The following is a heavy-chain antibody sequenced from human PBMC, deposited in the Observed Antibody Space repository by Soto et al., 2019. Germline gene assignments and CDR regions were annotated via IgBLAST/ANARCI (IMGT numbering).Heavy chain of an antibody. Sequence: GGSLRLSCAASGFTVSSNYMSWVRQAPGKGLEWVSVIYSGGSTYYADPVKGRFTISRDNSKNTLYLQMNSLRSEDTAVYYCARDARTYSSGCVDYWGQGTLVTVSS. CDR1: GFTVSSNY. CDR3: ARDARTYSSGCVDY. V-gene: IGHV3-53*05. J-gene: IGHJ4*02. D-gene: IGHD6-19*01. CDR2: IYSGGST.